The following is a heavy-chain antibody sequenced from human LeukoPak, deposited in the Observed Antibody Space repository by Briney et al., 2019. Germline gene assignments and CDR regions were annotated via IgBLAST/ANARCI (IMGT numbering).Heavy chain of an antibody. J-gene: IGHJ4*02. CDR2: IYYSGST. D-gene: IGHD6-13*01. CDR3: ARLELAAAGPFDY. CDR1: GGSISSYY. V-gene: IGHV4-59*08. Sequence: RSSETLSLTCTVSGGSISSYYWSWIRQPPGKGLEWIGYIYYSGSTNYNPSLKSRVTISVDTSKNQFSLKLSSVTAADTAVYYCARLELAAAGPFDYWGQGTLVTVSS.